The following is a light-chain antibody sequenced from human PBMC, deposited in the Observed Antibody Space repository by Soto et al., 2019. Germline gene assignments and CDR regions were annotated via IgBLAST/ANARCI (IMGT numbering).Light chain of an antibody. V-gene: IGKV1-9*01. CDR3: QLVNSYPA. J-gene: IGKJ4*01. CDR2: AAS. Sequence: DIQLTQSPSFLSASVGDRVTITCRASQGISSYLAWYQQKPGKAPKLLIYAASTLQSGVPSRFSGSGYGTEFTLTIRSLQPEDFATYYCQLVNSYPAFGGGTKVEIK. CDR1: QGISSY.